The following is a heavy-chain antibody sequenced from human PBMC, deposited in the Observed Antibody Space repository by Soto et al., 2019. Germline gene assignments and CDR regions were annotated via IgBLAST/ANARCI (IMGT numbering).Heavy chain of an antibody. D-gene: IGHD3-22*01. CDR3: ARDSYYYDSSGYYFSDY. Sequence: PGGSLRLSCDASGFTLSGFAMHWVRQAPGQGLEWVSYISSSSSTIYYADSVKGRFTISRDNAKNSLYLQMNSLRDEDTAVYYCARDSYYYDSSGYYFSDYWGQGTLVTVSS. J-gene: IGHJ4*02. CDR2: ISSSSSTI. CDR1: GFTLSGFA. V-gene: IGHV3-48*02.